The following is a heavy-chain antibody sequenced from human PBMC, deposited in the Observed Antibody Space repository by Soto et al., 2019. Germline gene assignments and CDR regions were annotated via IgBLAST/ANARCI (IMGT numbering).Heavy chain of an antibody. CDR2: ISYDGSNK. V-gene: IGHV3-30-3*01. CDR1: GFTFSSYA. D-gene: IGHD1-20*01. J-gene: IGHJ3*02. Sequence: GGSLRLSCAASGFTFSSYAMHWVRQAPGKGLEWVAVISYDGSNKYYADSVKGRFTISRDNSKNTLYLQMNSLRAEDTAVYYCALGRDYSWNGFDIWGQGTMVTVS. CDR3: ALGRDYSWNGFDI.